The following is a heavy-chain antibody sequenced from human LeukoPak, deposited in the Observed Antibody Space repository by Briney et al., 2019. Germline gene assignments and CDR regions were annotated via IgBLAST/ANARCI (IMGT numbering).Heavy chain of an antibody. CDR3: TTMSNIAVRRCHY. J-gene: IGHJ4*02. V-gene: IGHV3-15*01. D-gene: IGHD6-6*01. CDR2: IKSKADGGTT. CDR1: GFTLGHAW. Sequence: PGGSLTLSCAASGFTLGHAWLSWVRQAPGKGLEWVGRIKSKADGGTTDFAAPVKGRFAISRDDSKNALYLQMNSLKTEDTALYYCTTMSNIAVRRCHYWGQGTLVTVSS.